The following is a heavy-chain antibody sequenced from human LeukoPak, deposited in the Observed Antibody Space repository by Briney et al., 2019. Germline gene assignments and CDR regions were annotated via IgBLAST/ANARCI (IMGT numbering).Heavy chain of an antibody. CDR2: ISSRSSTI. CDR1: GFTFSSYS. Sequence: PGGSLRLSCAASGFTFSSYSMDWVRQAPGKGLEWVSYISSRSSTIYYADSVKGRFTISRDDANNSLLLQMNSLRAEDTAVYYCARGSGDFDSWGQGTLVTVSS. J-gene: IGHJ4*02. CDR3: ARGSGDFDS. D-gene: IGHD2-15*01. V-gene: IGHV3-48*04.